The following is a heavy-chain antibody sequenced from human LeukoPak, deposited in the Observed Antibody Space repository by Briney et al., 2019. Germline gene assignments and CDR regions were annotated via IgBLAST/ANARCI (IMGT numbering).Heavy chain of an antibody. Sequence: SETLSLTCTVSGGSISGYYWSWIRQPPGKGLEWVGYISYSGSTNYNPSLKSRVTISVDTSKNQFTLKLSSVTAADTAIYYCARDGRAGSLFAYWGQGTLVTVSS. J-gene: IGHJ4*02. D-gene: IGHD6-19*01. CDR1: GGSISGYY. CDR2: ISYSGST. CDR3: ARDGRAGSLFAY. V-gene: IGHV4-59*01.